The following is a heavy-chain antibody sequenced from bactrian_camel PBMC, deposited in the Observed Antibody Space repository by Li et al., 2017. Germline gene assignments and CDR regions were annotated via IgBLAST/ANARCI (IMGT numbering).Heavy chain of an antibody. J-gene: IGHJ4*01. D-gene: IGHD1*01. V-gene: IGHV3-2*01. CDR3: ATSGMDWVLGFAH. CDR2: INSDGSNT. Sequence: HVQLVESGGGLVQPGGSLRLSCAASGFTFSSYDMSWVRQAPGKTLEWVSSINSDGSNTYYADSVKGRFTISRDNAKNTVYLQMDSLKSEDTALYYCATSGMDWVLGFAHWGQGTQVTVS. CDR1: GFTFSSYD.